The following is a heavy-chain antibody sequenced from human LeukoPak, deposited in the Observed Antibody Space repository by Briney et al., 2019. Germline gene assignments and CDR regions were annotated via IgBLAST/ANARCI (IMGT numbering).Heavy chain of an antibody. Sequence: GASVKVSCKASGYTFTSYAMHWVRQAPGQRLEWMGWINAGNGNTKYSQKFQGRVTITRDTSASTAYMELSSLRSEDTAVYYCARDGDYGDYFAFDIWGQGTMVTVSS. J-gene: IGHJ3*02. V-gene: IGHV1-3*01. CDR3: ARDGDYGDYFAFDI. D-gene: IGHD4-17*01. CDR2: INAGNGNT. CDR1: GYTFTSYA.